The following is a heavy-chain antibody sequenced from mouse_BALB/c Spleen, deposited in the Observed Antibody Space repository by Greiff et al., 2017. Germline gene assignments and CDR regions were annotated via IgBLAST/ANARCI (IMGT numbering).Heavy chain of an antibody. V-gene: IGHV5-6-5*01. J-gene: IGHJ2*01. CDR3: ARGGWLRHYFDY. Sequence: EVKLQESGGGLVKPGGSLKLSCAASGFTFSSYAMSWVRQTPEKRLEWVASISSGGSTYYPDSVKGRFTISRDNARNILYLQMSSLRSEDTAMYYCARGGWLRHYFDYWGQGTTLTVSS. D-gene: IGHD2-2*01. CDR1: GFTFSSYA. CDR2: ISSGGST.